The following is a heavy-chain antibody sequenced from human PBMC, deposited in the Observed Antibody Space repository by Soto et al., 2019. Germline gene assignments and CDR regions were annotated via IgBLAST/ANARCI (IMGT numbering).Heavy chain of an antibody. CDR2: IYYSVST. Sequence: PSDTLSLTCTVSGGAISSTTYYWDWIRQPPGKGLEWIGSIYYSVSTYYNPSLKSRVAISVDTSKNQFSLKLSSVTAADTAVYFCARRSGYLSYYFDYWGQGTPVTVSS. D-gene: IGHD3-22*01. J-gene: IGHJ4*02. CDR3: ARRSGYLSYYFDY. CDR1: GGAISSTTYY. V-gene: IGHV4-39*01.